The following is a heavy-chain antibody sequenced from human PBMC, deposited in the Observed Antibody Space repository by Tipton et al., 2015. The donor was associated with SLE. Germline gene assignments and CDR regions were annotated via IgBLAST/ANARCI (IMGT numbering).Heavy chain of an antibody. D-gene: IGHD6-6*01. V-gene: IGHV4-4*08. CDR3: ARDSSSWGFDY. CDR2: IYTSGST. Sequence: TLSLTCTVSGGSISSYYWSWIRQPPGKGLEWIGYIYTSGSTYYNPSLKSRVTISVDTSKNQFSLKLSSVTAADTAVYYCARDSSSWGFDYWGQGTLVTVSS. J-gene: IGHJ4*02. CDR1: GGSISSYY.